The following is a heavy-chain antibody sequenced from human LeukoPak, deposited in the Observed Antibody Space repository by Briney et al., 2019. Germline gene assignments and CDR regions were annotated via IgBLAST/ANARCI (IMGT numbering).Heavy chain of an antibody. Sequence: GESLKISCKGSGYDFTTYWIGWVRQMPGKGLEWMGIIYPGDSDTRYSPSFQGQVTISADKSISTAYLQWSSLKASDTAMYYCARRVGSYEYFDYWGREPWSPSP. J-gene: IGHJ4*02. CDR2: IYPGDSDT. CDR1: GYDFTTYW. D-gene: IGHD3-10*01. V-gene: IGHV5-51*01. CDR3: ARRVGSYEYFDY.